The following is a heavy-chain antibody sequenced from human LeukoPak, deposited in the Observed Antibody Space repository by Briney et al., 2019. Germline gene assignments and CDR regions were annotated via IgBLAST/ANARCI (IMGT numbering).Heavy chain of an antibody. V-gene: IGHV3-30*18. Sequence: GRSLRLSCAASGFTFSSYGMHWVRQAPGKGLEWVAVISYDGSNKYYADSVKGRFTISRDNSKNPLYLQMNSLRAEDTAGYYCAKDKRPPALPRNYYGMDVWGKGTTVTVSS. CDR2: ISYDGSNK. CDR3: AKDKRPPALPRNYYGMDV. D-gene: IGHD2-15*01. J-gene: IGHJ6*04. CDR1: GFTFSSYG.